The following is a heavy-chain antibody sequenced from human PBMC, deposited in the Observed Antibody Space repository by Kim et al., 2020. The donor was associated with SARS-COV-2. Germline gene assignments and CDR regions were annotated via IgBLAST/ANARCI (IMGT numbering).Heavy chain of an antibody. V-gene: IGHV4-59*01. Sequence: KSRVTISVDTSKNQFSLKLGSVTAAETAVYYCARLHSSSWPFYYYYGMDVWGQGTTVTVSS. J-gene: IGHJ6*02. D-gene: IGHD6-13*01. CDR3: ARLHSSSWPFYYYYGMDV.